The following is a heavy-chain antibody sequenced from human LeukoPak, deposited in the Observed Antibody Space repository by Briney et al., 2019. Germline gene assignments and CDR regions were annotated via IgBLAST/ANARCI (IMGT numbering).Heavy chain of an antibody. CDR2: ISSGSVYL. CDR3: ASVPPTGYYYMDV. CDR1: GFTFSDYY. Sequence: GGSLRLSCAASGFTFSDYYMSWVRQAPGKGLEWVAHISSGSVYLHYADSVKGRFTISKDNAKNSLYLQMNSLRAEDTAIYFCASVPPTGYYYMDVWGKGTTVTVS. V-gene: IGHV3-11*03. D-gene: IGHD2-2*01. J-gene: IGHJ6*03.